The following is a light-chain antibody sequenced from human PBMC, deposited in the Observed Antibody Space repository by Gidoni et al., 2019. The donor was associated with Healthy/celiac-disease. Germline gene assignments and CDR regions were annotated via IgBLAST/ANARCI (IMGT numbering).Light chain of an antibody. V-gene: IGKV3-15*01. J-gene: IGKJ2*01. CDR3: QQYNNWPPEDT. CDR1: QSVSSN. Sequence: EIVMTQSPATQSVSPGERATLSCRASQSVSSNLAWYQQKPGQAPRLLIYGASTRATGIPARFSGSGSGTEFTLTISSLQSEDFAVDYCQQYNNWPPEDTFGQGTKLEIK. CDR2: GAS.